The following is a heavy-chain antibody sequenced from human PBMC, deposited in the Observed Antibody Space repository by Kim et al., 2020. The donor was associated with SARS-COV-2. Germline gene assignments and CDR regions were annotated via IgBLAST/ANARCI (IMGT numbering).Heavy chain of an antibody. Sequence: SETLSLTCTVSGGSFTSASYYWSWIRQPPGKGLEWIGYVYYSGSTNYNPSLKSRITMSVDTSKNQFSLKLSSVTAADTAVYFCTRGAADYWGQGTLVTVSS. CDR3: TRGAADY. V-gene: IGHV4-61*01. CDR1: GGSFTSASYY. J-gene: IGHJ4*02. CDR2: VYYSGST. D-gene: IGHD3-16*01.